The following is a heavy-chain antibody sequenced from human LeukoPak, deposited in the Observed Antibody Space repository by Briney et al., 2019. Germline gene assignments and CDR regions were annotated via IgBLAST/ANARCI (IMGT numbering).Heavy chain of an antibody. D-gene: IGHD2-15*01. J-gene: IGHJ4*02. CDR1: GFTVSSNY. Sequence: GGSLRLSCAASGFTVSSNYMSWVRQAPGKGLELVSVIDSGGCTYYADSVTRRFTFSRVNSKNPLNLQMNCLRAGDTAVYYCARLRGGSFDYWGQGTLVTVSS. CDR3: ARLRGGSFDY. CDR2: IDSGGCT. V-gene: IGHV3-53*01.